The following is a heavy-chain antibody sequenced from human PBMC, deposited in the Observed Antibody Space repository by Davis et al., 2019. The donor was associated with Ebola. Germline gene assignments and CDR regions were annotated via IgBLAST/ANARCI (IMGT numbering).Heavy chain of an antibody. J-gene: IGHJ4*02. Sequence: PGGSLRLSCAASGFTFSGSAMHWVRQAPGKGLEWVAVISYDGSNKYYADSVKGRFTISRDNSKNTLYLQMNSLRAEDTAVYYCARSRAVVVVAATPFGYWGQGTLVTVSS. CDR3: ARSRAVVVVAATPFGY. D-gene: IGHD2-15*01. V-gene: IGHV3-30-3*01. CDR2: ISYDGSNK. CDR1: GFTFSGSA.